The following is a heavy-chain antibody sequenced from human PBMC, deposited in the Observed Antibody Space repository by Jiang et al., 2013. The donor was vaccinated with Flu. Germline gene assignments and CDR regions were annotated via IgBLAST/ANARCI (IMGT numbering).Heavy chain of an antibody. Sequence: SGAEVKKPGASVKVSCKASGYTFTGYYMHWVRQAPGQGLEWMGWINPNSGGTNYAQKFQGRVTMTRDTSISTAYMELSRLRSDDTAVYYCARKLVRGVIYDGMDVWGQGTTVTVSS. V-gene: IGHV1-2*02. CDR3: ARKLVRGVIYDGMDV. D-gene: IGHD3-10*01. J-gene: IGHJ6*02. CDR2: INPNSGGT. CDR1: GYTFTGYY.